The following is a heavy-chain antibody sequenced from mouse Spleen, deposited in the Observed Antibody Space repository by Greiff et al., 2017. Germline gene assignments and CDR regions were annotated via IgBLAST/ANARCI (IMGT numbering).Heavy chain of an antibody. CDR1: GFTFSSYA. CDR3: ARGRYYYGSSYGYYFDY. V-gene: IGHV5-6-5*01. CDR2: ISSGGST. Sequence: EVNVVESGGGLVKPGGSLKLSCAASGFTFSSYAMSWVRQTPEKRLEWVASISSGGSTYYPDSVKGRFTISRDNARNILYLQMSSLRSEDTAMYYCARGRYYYGSSYGYYFDYWGQGTTLTVSS. D-gene: IGHD1-1*01. J-gene: IGHJ2*01.